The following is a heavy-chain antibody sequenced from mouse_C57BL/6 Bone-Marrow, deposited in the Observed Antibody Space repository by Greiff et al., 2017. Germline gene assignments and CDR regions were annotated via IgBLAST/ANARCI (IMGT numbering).Heavy chain of an antibody. D-gene: IGHD2-4*01. CDR1: GYTFTSYW. V-gene: IGHV1-50*01. Sequence: QVQLQQPGAELVKPGASVKLSCKASGYTFTSYWMQWVKQRPGQGLEWIGEIDPSDSSTNYNQKFKGKATLTVDTSSSTAYMQLSSLTSEDSAVYYCARDDYGYFDYWGQGTTLTVSS. J-gene: IGHJ2*01. CDR3: ARDDYGYFDY. CDR2: IDPSDSST.